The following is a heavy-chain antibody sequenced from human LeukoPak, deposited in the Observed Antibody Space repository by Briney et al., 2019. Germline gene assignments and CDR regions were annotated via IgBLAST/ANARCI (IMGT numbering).Heavy chain of an antibody. D-gene: IGHD5-18*01. CDR1: GNSLSQLS. Sequence: ASVKVSCKVSGNSLSQLSILWVRQAPGKGLEWMGCLDRDDGEIIYAQKFEGRVTMTEDKSTDTAYMEVNSLPSEDTAVYYCAADGGPTASVYDCWGQGTLVTVSS. CDR3: AADGGPTASVYDC. V-gene: IGHV1-24*01. J-gene: IGHJ4*02. CDR2: LDRDDGEI.